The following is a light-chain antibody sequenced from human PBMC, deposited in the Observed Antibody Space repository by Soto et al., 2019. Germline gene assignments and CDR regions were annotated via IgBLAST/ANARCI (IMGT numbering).Light chain of an antibody. J-gene: IGKJ5*01. Sequence: ESVLTQSPCTLSLSPGERATLSCRASQSVSSSYLAWYQQKPGQAPRLLIYGASTRATGIPARFSGSGSGTEFTLTISSLQSEDFAVYYCQQRSNWPITFGQGTRLEI. CDR1: QSVSSSY. V-gene: IGKV3D-20*02. CDR2: GAS. CDR3: QQRSNWPIT.